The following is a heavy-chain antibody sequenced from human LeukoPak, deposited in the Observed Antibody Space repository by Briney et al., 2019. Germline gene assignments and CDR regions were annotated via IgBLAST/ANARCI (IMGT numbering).Heavy chain of an antibody. V-gene: IGHV1-8*03. CDR1: GYTFISYD. D-gene: IGHD6-13*01. J-gene: IGHJ5*02. CDR3: ARVRYSSSWYTNWFDP. Sequence: GASVKVSCKASGYTFISYDINWVRQATGQGLEWMGWMNPNSGNTGYAQKFQGRVTITRNTSISTAYMELSSLRSEDTAVYYCARVRYSSSWYTNWFDPWGQGTLVTVSS. CDR2: MNPNSGNT.